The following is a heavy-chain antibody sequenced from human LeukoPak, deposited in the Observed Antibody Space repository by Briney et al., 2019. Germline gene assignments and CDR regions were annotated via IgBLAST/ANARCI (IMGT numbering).Heavy chain of an antibody. D-gene: IGHD3-3*01. CDR1: GFTFSSYA. Sequence: GGSLRLSCAASGFTFSSYAMSWVRQAPGKGLEWVSAISGSGGSTYYADSVKGRFTISRDNSKNTVYLQMNSLRAEDSAVYYCAKGHSDFWSAYYHWGQGTLVTVSS. J-gene: IGHJ4*02. CDR3: AKGHSDFWSAYYH. V-gene: IGHV3-23*01. CDR2: ISGSGGST.